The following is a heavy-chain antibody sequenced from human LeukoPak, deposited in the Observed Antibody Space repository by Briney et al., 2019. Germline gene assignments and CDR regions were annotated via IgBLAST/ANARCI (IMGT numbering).Heavy chain of an antibody. CDR2: MDTSGHT. J-gene: IGHJ5*02. D-gene: IGHD2-15*01. CDR1: GGSISGYY. CDR3: ARHWSHSVALFRRSYWFDP. V-gene: IGHV4-4*07. Sequence: ETLSLTCIVSGGSISGYYWSWIRQPAGKGLEWIGHMDTSGHTNYNSSLMSRVTMSVDTSKNQFSLRLTSVTAADTAVYYCARHWSHSVALFRRSYWFDPWGQGTLVTVSS.